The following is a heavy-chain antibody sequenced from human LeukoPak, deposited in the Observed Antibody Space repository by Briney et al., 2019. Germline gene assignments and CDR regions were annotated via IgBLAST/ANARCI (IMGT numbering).Heavy chain of an antibody. D-gene: IGHD2-15*01. V-gene: IGHV4-34*01. CDR2: INHSGST. Sequence: SETLSLTCTVSGGSISSYYWSWIRQPPGKGLEWIGEINHSGSTNNNPSLKSRVTISVDTSKNQFSLKLSSVTAADTAVYYCARGPRGYCSGGSCFPSQRRFDPWGQGTLVTVSS. CDR3: ARGPRGYCSGGSCFPSQRRFDP. J-gene: IGHJ5*02. CDR1: GGSISSYY.